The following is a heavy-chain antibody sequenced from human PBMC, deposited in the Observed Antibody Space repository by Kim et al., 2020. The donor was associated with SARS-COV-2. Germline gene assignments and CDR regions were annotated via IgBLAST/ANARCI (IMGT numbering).Heavy chain of an antibody. Sequence: PSFQGQVTISADKSISTAYLQWSSLKASDTAMYYCARQNGNPSYYYGMDVWGQGTTVTVSS. D-gene: IGHD1-26*01. J-gene: IGHJ6*02. CDR3: ARQNGNPSYYYGMDV. V-gene: IGHV5-51*01.